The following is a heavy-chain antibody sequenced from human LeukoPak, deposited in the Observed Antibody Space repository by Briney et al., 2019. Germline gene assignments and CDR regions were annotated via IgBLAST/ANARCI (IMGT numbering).Heavy chain of an antibody. CDR3: ASQMSGTSVSY. J-gene: IGHJ4*02. V-gene: IGHV4-4*08. Sequence: SETLSLTCTVSGDSNSRYYWSWIRQPPGKGLEWIGYINNSGGTSYSPSLKSRVTISLDTSKNQFPLKLNSVTTTDTAVYYCASQMSGTSVSYWGQGTLVTVSS. CDR2: INNSGGT. D-gene: IGHD2-2*01. CDR1: GDSNSRYY.